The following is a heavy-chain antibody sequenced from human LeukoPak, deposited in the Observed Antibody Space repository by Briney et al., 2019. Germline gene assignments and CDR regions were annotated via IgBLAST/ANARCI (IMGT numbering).Heavy chain of an antibody. Sequence: PGGSLRLSCAASGFTFSSYAMHWVRQAPGKGLEWVALISYDGSNKYNADSVKGRFTISRDNSKYTVYLHMNSLRLDDTGVYFCGKEEEIGSPIDYWGQGTLVTVSS. D-gene: IGHD1-26*01. J-gene: IGHJ4*02. CDR1: GFTFSSYA. CDR3: GKEEEIGSPIDY. V-gene: IGHV3-30*18. CDR2: ISYDGSNK.